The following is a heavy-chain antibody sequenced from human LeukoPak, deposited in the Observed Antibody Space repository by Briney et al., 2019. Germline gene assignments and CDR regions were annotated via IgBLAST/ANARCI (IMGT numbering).Heavy chain of an antibody. D-gene: IGHD6-13*01. CDR1: GGSITSHY. CDR2: IYYSGST. V-gene: IGHV4-59*11. CDR3: ARGVAAAPGNWFDP. J-gene: IGHJ5*02. Sequence: SETLSVTCTVSGGSITSHYWSWIRQPRGKGLEWIGYIYYSGSTNYNPSLKSRVTISVDTSKNQFSLKLSSVTAADTAVYYCARGVAAAPGNWFDPWGQGTLVTVSS.